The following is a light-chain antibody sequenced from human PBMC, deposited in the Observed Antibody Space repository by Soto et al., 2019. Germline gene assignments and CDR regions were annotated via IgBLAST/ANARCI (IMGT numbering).Light chain of an antibody. CDR1: QSVSSS. V-gene: IGKV3-11*01. J-gene: IGKJ2*01. Sequence: EIVLTQSPATLSLSPGERATLSCRASQSVSSSLGWYQQIPGQAPRLLIYDASNRATGIPARLSGSGSGTDFTLTISSLETEDFAVYYCQQRSNWPRTFGQGTKLEIK. CDR2: DAS. CDR3: QQRSNWPRT.